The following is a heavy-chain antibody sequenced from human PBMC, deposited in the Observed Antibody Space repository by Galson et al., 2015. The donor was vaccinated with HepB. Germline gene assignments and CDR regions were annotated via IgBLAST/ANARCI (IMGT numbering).Heavy chain of an antibody. CDR3: ARDGAPSDWNSRGNYLYYYMDV. CDR2: ISYGGSNK. Sequence: SLRLSCAASGFTFDNYALHWVRQAPGKGPEWVAGISYGGSNKYYADSVKGRFTISKDNSKNTLYLQMDSLRAEDTAVYYCARDGAPSDWNSRGNYLYYYMDVWGKGTAVTVSS. D-gene: IGHD2-21*02. V-gene: IGHV3-30*04. J-gene: IGHJ6*03. CDR1: GFTFDNYA.